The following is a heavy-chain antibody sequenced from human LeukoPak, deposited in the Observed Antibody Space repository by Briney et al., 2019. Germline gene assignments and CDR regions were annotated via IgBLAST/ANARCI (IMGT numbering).Heavy chain of an antibody. CDR2: INPAGSEA. Sequence: GGSLRLSCAASGFSFSAYWMTWVRQAPGTGLEWVANINPAGSEAYYVDPVKGRFSISRDNAKNSLYLQMNSLRAEDTAVYYCARTIRGYWGQGTLVTVSS. D-gene: IGHD3-10*01. J-gene: IGHJ4*02. CDR3: ARTIRGY. V-gene: IGHV3-7*01. CDR1: GFSFSAYW.